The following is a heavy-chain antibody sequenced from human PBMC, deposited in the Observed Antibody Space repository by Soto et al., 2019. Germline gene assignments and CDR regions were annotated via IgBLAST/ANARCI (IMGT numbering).Heavy chain of an antibody. CDR3: ARDRQSSGWLDAFDI. V-gene: IGHV3-53*04. CDR1: GYTLTELS. J-gene: IGHJ3*02. Sequence: GASVKVSCKVSGYTLTELSMSWVRQAPGKGLEWVSVIFTGGSTYYADSVKGRFTISRHSSMNTVYLQMDSLRAEETAVYYCARDRQSSGWLDAFDIWGQGTMVTVSS. D-gene: IGHD6-19*01. CDR2: IFTGGST.